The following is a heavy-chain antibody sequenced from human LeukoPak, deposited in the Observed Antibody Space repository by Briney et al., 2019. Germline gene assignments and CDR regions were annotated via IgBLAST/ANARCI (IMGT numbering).Heavy chain of an antibody. D-gene: IGHD1-1*01. V-gene: IGHV4-39*07. CDR3: ARVGGTNYYYYGMDV. J-gene: IGHJ6*02. CDR2: IYYSGST. Sequence: SETLSLTCTVSGGSINSNGDYWGWIRQPPGKGLEWIGNIYYSGSTHYNPSLKSRVTISVDTSKNQFSLKLSSVTAADTAVYYCARVGGTNYYYYGMDVWGQGTTVTVSS. CDR1: GGSINSNGDY.